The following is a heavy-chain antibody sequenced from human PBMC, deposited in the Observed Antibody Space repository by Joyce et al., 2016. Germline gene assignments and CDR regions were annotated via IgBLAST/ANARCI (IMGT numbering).Heavy chain of an antibody. CDR1: GFTVSGNY. D-gene: IGHD3-3*02. V-gene: IGHV3-53*01. CDR2: IYSGGST. J-gene: IGHJ6*02. CDR3: ASQYQHRYYYYGMDV. Sequence: EVQLVESGGGLIQPGGSLRLSCAASGFTVSGNYMSWVRQAPGKGLEGVSVIYSGGSTDYADSVKGRFTISRDNSKNTLDLQMNSLRAEDTAVYYCASQYQHRYYYYGMDVWGQGTTVTVSS.